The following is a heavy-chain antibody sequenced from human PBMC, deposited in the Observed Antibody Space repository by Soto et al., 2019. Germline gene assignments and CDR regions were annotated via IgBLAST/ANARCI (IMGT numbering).Heavy chain of an antibody. Sequence: ASVKVSCKASGYTFTSYAMHWVRQAPGQRLEWMGWINAGNGNTKYSQKFQGRVTITRDTSASTAYMELSSLRSEDTAVYYCAREGSLLRMRAIGANAFDIWGQGTMVTVSS. V-gene: IGHV1-3*01. J-gene: IGHJ3*02. CDR1: GYTFTSYA. D-gene: IGHD2-21*01. CDR2: INAGNGNT. CDR3: AREGSLLRMRAIGANAFDI.